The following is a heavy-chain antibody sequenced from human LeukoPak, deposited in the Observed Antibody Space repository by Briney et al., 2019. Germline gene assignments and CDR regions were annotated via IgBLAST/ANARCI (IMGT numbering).Heavy chain of an antibody. J-gene: IGHJ6*03. Sequence: SETLSLTCTVSGGSISSGGYYWSWIRQHPGKGLEWIGYIYYSGSTYYNPSLKSRVTISVDTSKNQFSLKLSSVTAADTAVYYCARLRQQLAIYYYYYMDVWGKGTTVTVSS. CDR1: GGSISSGGYY. V-gene: IGHV4-31*03. CDR2: IYYSGST. D-gene: IGHD6-13*01. CDR3: ARLRQQLAIYYYYYMDV.